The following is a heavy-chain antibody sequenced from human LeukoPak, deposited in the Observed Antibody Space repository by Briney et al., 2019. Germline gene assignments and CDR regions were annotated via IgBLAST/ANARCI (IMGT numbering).Heavy chain of an antibody. CDR2: ISAYNGNT. V-gene: IGHV1-18*01. D-gene: IGHD2-15*01. J-gene: IGHJ4*02. CDR3: AITLVVVAATSTPHYFDY. Sequence: ASVKVSCKASGYTFTSYGISWVRQAPGQGLEWMGWISAYNGNTNYAQKLQGRVTMTTDTSTSTAYMELRSLRSDDTAVYYCAITLVVVAATSTPHYFDYWGQGTLVTVSS. CDR1: GYTFTSYG.